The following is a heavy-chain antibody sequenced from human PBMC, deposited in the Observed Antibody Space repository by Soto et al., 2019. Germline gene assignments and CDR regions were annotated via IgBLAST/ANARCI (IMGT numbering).Heavy chain of an antibody. CDR1: GGTFSSYA. J-gene: IGHJ5*02. Sequence: SVKVSCKASGGTFSSYAISWVRQAPGQGLEWMGGIIPIFGTANYAQKFQGRVTITADESTSTAYMELSSLRSEDTAVYYCARDLGSYCSSTSCYFPNWFDPWGQGTLVTVSS. D-gene: IGHD2-2*01. V-gene: IGHV1-69*13. CDR3: ARDLGSYCSSTSCYFPNWFDP. CDR2: IIPIFGTA.